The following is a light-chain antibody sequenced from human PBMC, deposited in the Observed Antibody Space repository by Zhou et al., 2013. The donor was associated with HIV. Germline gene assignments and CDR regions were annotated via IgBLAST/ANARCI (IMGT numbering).Light chain of an antibody. V-gene: IGKV1-16*01. CDR1: QVINNY. Sequence: DIQMTQSPSSLSASVGDRVTITCRASQVINNYLAWFQQKPGKAPLLLIYKASTLQSGVPSRFSGSGSGTEFTLTISSLQPDDFATYYCQQYNSYSWTFGQGTKVE. CDR3: QQYNSYSWT. CDR2: KAS. J-gene: IGKJ1*01.